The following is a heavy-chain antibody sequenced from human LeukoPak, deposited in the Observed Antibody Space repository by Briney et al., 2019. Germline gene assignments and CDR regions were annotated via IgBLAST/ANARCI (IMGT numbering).Heavy chain of an antibody. CDR1: GFTFSSYG. CDR2: IRYGGSNK. D-gene: IGHD5-18*01. CDR3: ARSYSYGGIHY. Sequence: GGSLRLSCAASGFTFSSYGMHWVRQAPGKGLEWVAFIRYGGSNKYYADSVKGRFTISRDNSKNTLYLQMNSLRAEDTAVYYCARSYSYGGIHYWGQRTLVTVSS. V-gene: IGHV3-30*02. J-gene: IGHJ4*02.